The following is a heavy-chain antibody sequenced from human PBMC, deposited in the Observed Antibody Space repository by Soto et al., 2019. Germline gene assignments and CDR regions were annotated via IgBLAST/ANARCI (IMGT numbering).Heavy chain of an antibody. CDR2: IYSSWST. V-gene: IGHV4-61*01. CDR3: ATSPRFAFDI. CDR1: GGSVNSVNYY. Sequence: QVQLQESGPGLVKPSETLSLSCSVSGGSVNSVNYYWSWIRQPPGKGLEWIGYIYSSWSTNYNPSLKSRVTISVDTSKNQLSLRLNSVTTADTAVYYCATSPRFAFDIWGQGTMVTVSS. J-gene: IGHJ3*02.